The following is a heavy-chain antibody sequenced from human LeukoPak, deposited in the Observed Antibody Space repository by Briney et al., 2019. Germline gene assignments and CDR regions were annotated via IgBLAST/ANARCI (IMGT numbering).Heavy chain of an antibody. CDR2: IKQDGSEK. V-gene: IGHV3-7*01. CDR1: GFTFSNYN. D-gene: IGHD6-19*01. J-gene: IGHJ4*02. CDR3: ARPSFSSGSYFDH. Sequence: GGSLRLSCAASGFTFSNYNMNWVRQAPGKGLEWVATIKQDGSEKYYVDSVEGRFTISRDNAKNSLYLQMNSLRAEDTAVHYCARPSFSSGSYFDHWGQGTLVTVSS.